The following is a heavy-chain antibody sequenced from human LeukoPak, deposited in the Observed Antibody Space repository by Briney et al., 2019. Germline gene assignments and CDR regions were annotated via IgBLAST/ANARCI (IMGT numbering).Heavy chain of an antibody. D-gene: IGHD6-19*01. V-gene: IGHV3-48*03. CDR3: AKDPNSYSSGWYHY. CDR2: ISSSGSTI. Sequence: PGGSLRLSCAASGFTFSSYEMNWVRQAPGKGLEWVSYISSSGSTIYYADSVKGRFTISRDNAKNSLYLQMNSLRAEDTALYYCAKDPNSYSSGWYHYWGQGTLVTVSS. CDR1: GFTFSSYE. J-gene: IGHJ4*02.